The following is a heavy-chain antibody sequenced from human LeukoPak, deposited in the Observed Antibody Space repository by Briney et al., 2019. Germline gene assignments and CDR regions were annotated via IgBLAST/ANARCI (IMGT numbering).Heavy chain of an antibody. D-gene: IGHD4/OR15-4a*01. J-gene: IGHJ4*02. CDR1: GGSLSKYY. Sequence: SETLSPTRTVSGGSLSKYYWSWIRQPPAKGLDWIGYIYYSGGTNYNPSLNCRVSLSVDTSMRQFSLNLTSVTAADRAVYYCARDSGACVEYWGGGTLVTVSS. CDR3: ARDSGACVEY. CDR2: IYYSGGT. V-gene: IGHV4-59*01.